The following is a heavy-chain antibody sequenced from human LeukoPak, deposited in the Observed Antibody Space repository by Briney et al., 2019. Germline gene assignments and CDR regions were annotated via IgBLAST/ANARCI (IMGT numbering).Heavy chain of an antibody. CDR1: GGSISSYY. CDR3: ARLKNYDILTGPSYGIDV. CDR2: IYYSGST. V-gene: IGHV4-59*08. Sequence: SETLSLTCTVSGGSISSYYWSWIRQPPGKGLEWIGYIYYSGSTNYNPSLKSRVTISVDTSKNQFSLKLSSVTAADTAVYYCARLKNYDILTGPSYGIDVWGQGTTVTVSS. D-gene: IGHD3-9*01. J-gene: IGHJ6*02.